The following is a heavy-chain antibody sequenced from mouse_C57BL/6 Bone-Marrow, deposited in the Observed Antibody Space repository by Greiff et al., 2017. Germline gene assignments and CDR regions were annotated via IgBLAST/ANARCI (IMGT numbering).Heavy chain of an antibody. CDR3: ARPYYSNYWYFDV. J-gene: IGHJ1*03. D-gene: IGHD2-5*01. V-gene: IGHV1-55*01. CDR2: IYPGSGST. Sequence: VQLQQPGAELVKPGASVKLSCKASGYTFTSYWMQWVKQRPGQGLEWIGDIYPGSGSTNYNEKFKSKATLTVDTSSSTAYMQLSSLTSEGSAVYYCARPYYSNYWYFDVWGTGTTVTVSS. CDR1: GYTFTSYW.